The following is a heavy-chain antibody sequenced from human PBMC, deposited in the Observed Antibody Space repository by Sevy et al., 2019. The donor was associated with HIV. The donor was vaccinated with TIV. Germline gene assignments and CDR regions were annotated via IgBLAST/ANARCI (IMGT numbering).Heavy chain of an antibody. V-gene: IGHV4-31*03. CDR1: GGSIRSGGYY. CDR2: LNYSGST. CDR3: ARGLKRKHPYGMDV. Sequence: SETLSLTCTVSGGSIRSGGYYWSWIRQHPGKGLEWVGYLNYSGSTYYNPSLKSRVTISVDTSKNQFSLKLSSVTAADTAVYYCARGLKRKHPYGMDVWGQGTTVTVSS. J-gene: IGHJ6*02.